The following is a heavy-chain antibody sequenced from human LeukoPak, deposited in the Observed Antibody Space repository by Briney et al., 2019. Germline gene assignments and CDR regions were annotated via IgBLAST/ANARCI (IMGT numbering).Heavy chain of an antibody. Sequence: SETLCLTCTVSGGSISSYYWSWIRQPPGKGLEWIGYIYYSGSTNYNPSLKSRVTISVDTSKNQFSLKLSSVTAADTAVYYSARTRSGSYWDWGQGTLVTVSS. D-gene: IGHD3-10*01. CDR1: GGSISSYY. J-gene: IGHJ4*02. CDR2: IYYSGST. V-gene: IGHV4-59*01. CDR3: ARTRSGSYWD.